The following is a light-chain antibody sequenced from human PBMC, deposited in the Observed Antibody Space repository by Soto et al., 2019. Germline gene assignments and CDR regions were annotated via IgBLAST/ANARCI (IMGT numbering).Light chain of an antibody. Sequence: DIQMTQSPSSLSASVGDRVTITCRASQSISSYLNWYQQKPGKAPKLLIYAASSLQSGVPSRFSGSGSGTDFTLTISSLQPEDFATDYCQQSYSTPVTFGQAPRLEIK. CDR3: QQSYSTPVT. J-gene: IGKJ5*01. CDR1: QSISSY. CDR2: AAS. V-gene: IGKV1-39*01.